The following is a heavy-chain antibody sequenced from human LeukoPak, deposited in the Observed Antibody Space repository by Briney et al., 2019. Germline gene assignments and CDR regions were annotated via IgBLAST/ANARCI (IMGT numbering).Heavy chain of an antibody. CDR2: IYPGDSDT. CDR1: GYIFTSYW. V-gene: IGHV5-51*01. Sequence: GESLKISCKGSGYIFTSYWIGWVRQMPGKGLEWMGIIYPGDSDTRYSPSFQGQVTISADKSISTAYLQWSSLKASDTAMYYCVYSGYDSLGHFDYWGQGTLVTVSS. CDR3: VYSGYDSLGHFDY. D-gene: IGHD5-12*01. J-gene: IGHJ4*02.